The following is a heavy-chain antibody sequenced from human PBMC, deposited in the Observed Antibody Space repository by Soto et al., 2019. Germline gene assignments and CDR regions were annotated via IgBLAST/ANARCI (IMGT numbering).Heavy chain of an antibody. V-gene: IGHV1-69*13. CDR2: IIPILGTA. J-gene: IGHJ4*02. D-gene: IGHD3-3*01. CDR3: ARGRVYYDFWSGYYKFDY. Sequence: GASVKVSCKASGGTFSSYAISWVRQAPGQGLEWMGGIIPILGTANYAQKFQGRVTITADESTSTAYMELSSLRSEDTAVYYCARGRVYYDFWSGYYKFDYWGQGTLVTVSS. CDR1: GGTFSSYA.